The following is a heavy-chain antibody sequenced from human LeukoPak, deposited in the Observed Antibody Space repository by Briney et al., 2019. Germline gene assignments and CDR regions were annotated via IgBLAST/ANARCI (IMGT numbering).Heavy chain of an antibody. V-gene: IGHV3-21*01. J-gene: IGHJ4*02. CDR1: GFTFSSYS. CDR3: APRGYQAPFDY. CDR2: ISSSSSYI. D-gene: IGHD2-2*01. Sequence: GGSLRLSCAASGFTFSSYSMNWVRQALGKGLEWVSSISSSSSYIYYADSVKGRFTISRDNAKNSLYLQMNSLRAEDTAVYYCAPRGYQAPFDYWGQGTLVTVSS.